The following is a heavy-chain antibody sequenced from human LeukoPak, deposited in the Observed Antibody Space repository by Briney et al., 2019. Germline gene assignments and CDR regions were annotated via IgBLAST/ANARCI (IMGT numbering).Heavy chain of an antibody. CDR2: IYPNSGGT. CDR1: GYSFIGYY. J-gene: IGHJ6*03. V-gene: IGHV1-2*02. CDR3: ARSEQFPYYMDV. D-gene: IGHD6-19*01. Sequence: ASVKVSCKASGYSFIGYYMHWVRQAPGQGLEWMGWIYPNSGGTNYAQKFQGRVTMTRDTSISTAYMELSRLRSDDTAVYYCARSEQFPYYMDVWGKGTTVTVSS.